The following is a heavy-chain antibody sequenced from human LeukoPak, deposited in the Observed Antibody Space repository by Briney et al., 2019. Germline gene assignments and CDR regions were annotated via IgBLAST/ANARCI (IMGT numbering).Heavy chain of an antibody. CDR1: GGSFSGYY. CDR3: ARERGYSYGYYAFDI. D-gene: IGHD5-18*01. Sequence: SETLSLTCAVYGGSFSGYYWSWIRQPPGKGLEWIGEINHSGSTNYNPSLRSRVTISVDTSKNQFSLKLSSVTAADTAVYYCARERGYSYGYYAFDIWGQGTMVTVSS. J-gene: IGHJ3*02. CDR2: INHSGST. V-gene: IGHV4-34*01.